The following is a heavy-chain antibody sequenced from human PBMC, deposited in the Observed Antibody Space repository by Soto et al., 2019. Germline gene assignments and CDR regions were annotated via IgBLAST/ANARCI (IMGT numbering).Heavy chain of an antibody. CDR3: ASEGYCSSTSCYTSPFDY. J-gene: IGHJ4*02. CDR1: GGSISSYY. V-gene: IGHV4-59*01. Sequence: PSETLSLTXTVSGGSISSYYWSWIRQPPGKGLEWIGYIYYSGSTNYNPSLKSRVTISVDTSKNQFSLKLSSVTAADTAVYYCASEGYCSSTSCYTSPFDYWGQGTLVTVSS. CDR2: IYYSGST. D-gene: IGHD2-2*02.